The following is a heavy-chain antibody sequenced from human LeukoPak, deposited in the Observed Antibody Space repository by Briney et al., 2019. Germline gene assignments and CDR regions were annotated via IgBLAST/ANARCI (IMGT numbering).Heavy chain of an antibody. CDR3: ARDMVSVGSITMVRGPGPGVYYYYGMDV. V-gene: IGHV1-2*02. J-gene: IGHJ6*02. D-gene: IGHD3-10*01. CDR1: GYTFTGYY. Sequence: GASVKVSCKASGYTFTGYYMHWVRQAPGQGLEWMGWINPNSGGTNYAQKFQGRVTMTRDTSISTAYMELSRLRSDDTAVYYCARDMVSVGSITMVRGPGPGVYYYYGMDVWGQGTTVTVSS. CDR2: INPNSGGT.